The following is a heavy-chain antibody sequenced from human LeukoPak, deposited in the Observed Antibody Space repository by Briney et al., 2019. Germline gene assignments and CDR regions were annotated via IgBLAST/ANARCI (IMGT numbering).Heavy chain of an antibody. Sequence: GGSLRLSCAASAFTFSVFWVEWFRQAQAKGLEWVANINKDGSDKYYRASVTCRFSISRDNAKNSLSLQMNSLRVDDTAVYYCARNQHWSRDIWGQGILVTVSS. CDR2: INKDGSDK. CDR3: ARNQHWSRDI. J-gene: IGHJ4*02. D-gene: IGHD2-8*02. V-gene: IGHV3-7*01. CDR1: AFTFSVFW.